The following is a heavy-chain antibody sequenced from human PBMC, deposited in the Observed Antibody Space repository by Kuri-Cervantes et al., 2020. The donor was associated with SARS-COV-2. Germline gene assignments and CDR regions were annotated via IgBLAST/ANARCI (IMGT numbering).Heavy chain of an antibody. V-gene: IGHV4-39*01. J-gene: IGHJ4*02. CDR3: ARGRIRPFDY. CDR1: GGSISSSSYY. Sequence: ESLKISCTVSGGSISSSSYYWGWIRQPPGKGLEWIGSIYYSGSTYYNPPLKSRVTISVDTSKNQFSLKLSSVTAADTAVYYCARGRIRPFDYWGQGTLVTVSS. CDR2: IYYSGST.